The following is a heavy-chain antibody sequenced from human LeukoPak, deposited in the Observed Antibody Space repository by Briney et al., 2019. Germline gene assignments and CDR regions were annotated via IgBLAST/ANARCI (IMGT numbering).Heavy chain of an antibody. J-gene: IGHJ4*02. CDR1: GFSLSTSGMC. Sequence: ESGPTLVNPTQTLTLTCTFSGFSLSTSGMCVSWIRQPPGKALEWLARIDWDDDKFYSTSLKTRLTISKDTSKNQVVLTMINMDPVDTATYYCARLEGRDSSGYYYRYWGQGTLVTVSS. CDR2: IDWDDDK. D-gene: IGHD3-22*01. V-gene: IGHV2-70*17. CDR3: ARLEGRDSSGYYYRY.